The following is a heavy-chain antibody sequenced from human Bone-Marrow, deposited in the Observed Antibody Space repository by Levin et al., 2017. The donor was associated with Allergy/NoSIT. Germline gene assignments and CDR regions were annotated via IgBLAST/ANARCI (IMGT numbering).Heavy chain of an antibody. CDR3: ARHGGEGDTLNPYFYHGLDV. Sequence: GESLKISCKASGYSFDTYWIGWVRQMPGKGLEWMGIIYPGDSDTRYSPSFQGQVTISVDKSIRTAYLQWNTLRASDTAMYYCARHGGEGDTLNPYFYHGLDVWGQGTTVTVSS. D-gene: IGHD3-10*01. CDR2: IYPGDSDT. V-gene: IGHV5-51*01. CDR1: GYSFDTYW. J-gene: IGHJ6*02.